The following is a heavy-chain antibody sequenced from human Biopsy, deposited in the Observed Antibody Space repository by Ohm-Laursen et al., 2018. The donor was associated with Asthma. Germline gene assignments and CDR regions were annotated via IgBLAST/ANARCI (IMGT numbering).Heavy chain of an antibody. CDR2: INPNSGGT. CDR3: ARGQKSAGDRWCDP. V-gene: IGHV1-2*06. Sequence: ASVKASCQASGYTFIGCHIHWMRQAPGQGLEWMGRINPNSGGTNYAQKFQGRVTMTRDTSISTAYMEVSRLRSDDTAVYYCARGQKSAGDRWCDPGGQGTLVTVSS. CDR1: GYTFIGCH. J-gene: IGHJ5*02. D-gene: IGHD6-13*01.